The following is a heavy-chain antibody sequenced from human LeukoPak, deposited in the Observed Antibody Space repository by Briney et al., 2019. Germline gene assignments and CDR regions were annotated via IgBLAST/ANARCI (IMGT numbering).Heavy chain of an antibody. V-gene: IGHV3-33*01. CDR3: ARDQSSSGWYFDY. CDR2: IWYDGSNK. D-gene: IGHD6-19*01. J-gene: IGHJ4*02. Sequence: GRSLRLSCAASGFTFGSYGMHWVRQAPGKGLEWVAVIWYDGSNKYYADSVKGRFTISRDNSKNTLYLQMNSLRAEDTAVYYCARDQSSSGWYFDYWGQGTLVTVSS. CDR1: GFTFGSYG.